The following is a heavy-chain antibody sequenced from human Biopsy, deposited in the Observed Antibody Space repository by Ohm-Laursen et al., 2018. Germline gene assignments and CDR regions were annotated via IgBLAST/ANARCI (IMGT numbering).Heavy chain of an antibody. D-gene: IGHD3-9*01. J-gene: IGHJ1*01. CDR3: ATKLTGYFHH. V-gene: IGHV1-69*06. CDR2: NIPILGTG. Sequence: SVKVSCKAPGGTFSNYGVNWVRQAPGQGLEWLGGNIPILGTGNYAQKFQDRVTVAADTSTSTATMELRSLRSDDTAVYYCATKLTGYFHHWSQGTLVIVSS. CDR1: GGTFSNYG.